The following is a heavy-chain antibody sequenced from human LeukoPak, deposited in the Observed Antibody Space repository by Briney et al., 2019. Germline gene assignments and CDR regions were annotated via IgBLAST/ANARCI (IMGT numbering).Heavy chain of an antibody. CDR1: GGSISSSDYY. D-gene: IGHD3-10*01. CDR2: IYYSGST. CDR3: AREASGSSDFDY. V-gene: IGHV4-30-4*01. J-gene: IGHJ4*02. Sequence: SQTLSLACTVSGGSISSSDYYWSWIRQPPGKGLEWIGYIYYSGSTYYNPSLKSRVTISVDRSKNQFSLKLSPVTAADTAVYYCAREASGSSDFDYWGQGTLVTVSS.